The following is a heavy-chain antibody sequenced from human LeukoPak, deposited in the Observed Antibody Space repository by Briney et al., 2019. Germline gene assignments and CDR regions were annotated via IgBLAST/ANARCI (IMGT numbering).Heavy chain of an antibody. CDR3: ARRITAGRYYGSGSLGGWFDP. D-gene: IGHD3-10*01. CDR1: GYSFTSYD. V-gene: IGHV1-8*01. CDR2: MNPNTGHT. Sequence: GASVKVSCKASGYSFTSYDINWVRQATGQGLEWIGYMNPNTGHTGYAQKFQGRVTLTRDTSISTAYMELRSLRSDDTAVYYCARRITAGRYYGSGSLGGWFDPWGQGTLVTVSS. J-gene: IGHJ5*02.